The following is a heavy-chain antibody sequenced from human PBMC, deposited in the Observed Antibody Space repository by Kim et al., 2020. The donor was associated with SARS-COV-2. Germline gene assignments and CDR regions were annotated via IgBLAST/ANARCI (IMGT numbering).Heavy chain of an antibody. V-gene: IGHV4-61*01. CDR3: ARVSRLVEPGYSSGWYPDY. D-gene: IGHD6-19*01. Sequence: SETLSLTCTVSGGSVSSGSYYWSWIRQPPGKGLEWIGYIYYSGSTNYNPSLKSRVTISVDTSKNQFSLKLSSVTAADTAVYYCARVSRLVEPGYSSGWYPDYWGQGTLVTVSS. CDR2: IYYSGST. J-gene: IGHJ4*02. CDR1: GGSVSSGSYY.